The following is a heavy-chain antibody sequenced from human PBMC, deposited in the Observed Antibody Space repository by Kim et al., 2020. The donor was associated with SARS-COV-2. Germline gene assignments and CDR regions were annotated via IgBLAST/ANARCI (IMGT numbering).Heavy chain of an antibody. D-gene: IGHD5-18*01. CDR1: GGSISSYY. Sequence: SETLSLTCTVSGGSISSYYWSWIRQPPGKGLEWIGYIYYSGSTNYNPSLKSRVTISVDKSKNQFSLKLSSVTAADTAVYYCARDYVDTAMVFSYGMDVWGQGTTVTVSS. J-gene: IGHJ6*02. CDR3: ARDYVDTAMVFSYGMDV. V-gene: IGHV4-59*01. CDR2: IYYSGST.